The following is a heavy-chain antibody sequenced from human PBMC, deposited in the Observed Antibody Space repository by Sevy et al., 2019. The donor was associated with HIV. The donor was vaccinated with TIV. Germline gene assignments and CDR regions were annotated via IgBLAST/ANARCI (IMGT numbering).Heavy chain of an antibody. V-gene: IGHV3-30*03. CDR1: GFTFSDYG. CDR2: ISYDGHKR. CDR3: AGYYHGSGTYSNVGLY. J-gene: IGHJ4*02. D-gene: IGHD3-10*01. Sequence: GGSLRLSCAVSGFTFSDYGMHWVRQAPGKGLEWMALISYDGHKRYYADSVKGRFTISRDNSKNTLYLQMSSLRTEDTAMYYCAGYYHGSGTYSNVGLYWGQGTLVTVSS.